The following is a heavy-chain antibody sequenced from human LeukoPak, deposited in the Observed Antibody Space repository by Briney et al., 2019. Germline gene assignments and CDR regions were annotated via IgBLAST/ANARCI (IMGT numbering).Heavy chain of an antibody. CDR1: GGSISSGGYY. V-gene: IGHV4-31*03. Sequence: SQILSLTCTVSGGSISSGGYYWSWIRQHPGKGLEWIGYIYYSGSTYYNPSLKSRVTISVDTSKNQFSLKLSSVTAADTAVYYCASLPRGRYCSSTSCYVPWGQGTLVTVSS. CDR3: ASLPRGRYCSSTSCYVP. CDR2: IYYSGST. D-gene: IGHD2-2*01. J-gene: IGHJ4*02.